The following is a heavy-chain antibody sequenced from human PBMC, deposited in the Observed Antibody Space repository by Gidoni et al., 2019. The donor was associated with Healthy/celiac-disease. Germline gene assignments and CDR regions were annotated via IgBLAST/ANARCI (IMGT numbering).Heavy chain of an antibody. J-gene: IGHJ6*02. CDR2: IYSGGST. D-gene: IGHD3-10*01. CDR1: GFTVSSNY. Sequence: EVQLVESGGGLIQPGGSLRLSCAASGFTVSSNYISWVRQAPGKGLEWVSVIYSGGSTYYADSVKGRFTISRDNSKNTLYLQMNSLRAEDTAVYYCARGDSGKRYGMDVWGQGTTVTVSS. CDR3: ARGDSGKRYGMDV. V-gene: IGHV3-53*01.